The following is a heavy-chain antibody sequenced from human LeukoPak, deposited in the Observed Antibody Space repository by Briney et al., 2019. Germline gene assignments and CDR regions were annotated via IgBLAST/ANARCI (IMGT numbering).Heavy chain of an antibody. D-gene: IGHD3-10*01. CDR3: AKDMGLPGISGSSH. J-gene: IGHJ1*01. CDR1: GFTFSTYA. V-gene: IGHV3-30-3*01. Sequence: GGSLRLSCAASGFTFSTYAMHWVRQAPGKGLEWVALISYDGINEDYADSVKGRFTISRDNSKNTLYLQMNSLRADDTAVYYCAKDMGLPGISGSSHWGQGTLVTVSS. CDR2: ISYDGINE.